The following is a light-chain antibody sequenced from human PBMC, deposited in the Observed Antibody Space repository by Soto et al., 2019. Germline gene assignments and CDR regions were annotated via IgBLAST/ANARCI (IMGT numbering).Light chain of an antibody. CDR2: DGS. Sequence: QSVLTQPASMSGSPGQSITISCSGTTYGFETYNQVSWYQQHPGKAPKILIYDGSKRPSGVSNRFSGSKSGNTASLTISGLQAEDEADYFCSSYVGDSADAFGTGTKVTVL. CDR1: TYGFETYNQ. CDR3: SSYVGDSADA. V-gene: IGLV2-23*01. J-gene: IGLJ1*01.